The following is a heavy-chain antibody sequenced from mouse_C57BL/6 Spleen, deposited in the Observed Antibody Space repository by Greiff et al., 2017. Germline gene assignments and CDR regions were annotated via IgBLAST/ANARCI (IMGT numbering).Heavy chain of an antibody. CDR1: GYTFTDYY. CDR3: ARSNYYVSSPFDC. J-gene: IGHJ2*01. Sequence: EVQLQQSGPELVKPGASVKISCKASGYTFTDYYMNWVKQSNGKSLEWIGDINPNNGGTSYNQKFKGKATLTVDKSSSTAYMELRSLASEGSAVYYYARSNYYVSSPFDCWGQGTTLTVSS. V-gene: IGHV1-26*01. CDR2: INPNNGGT. D-gene: IGHD1-1*01.